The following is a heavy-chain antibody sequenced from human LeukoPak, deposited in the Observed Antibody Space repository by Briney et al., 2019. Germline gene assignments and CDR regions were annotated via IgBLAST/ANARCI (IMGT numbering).Heavy chain of an antibody. CDR2: INHSRNT. CDR3: ARDENGYVWGSFRA. Sequence: SETLSLTCAVYGGSFSDYYWTWIRQPPGKGLEWIGEINHSRNTNYNPSLKSRVTISVDTSKNQFSLKLSSVTAADTAVYYCARDENGYVWGSFRAWGQGTLVTVSS. J-gene: IGHJ5*02. D-gene: IGHD3-16*02. V-gene: IGHV4-34*01. CDR1: GGSFSDYY.